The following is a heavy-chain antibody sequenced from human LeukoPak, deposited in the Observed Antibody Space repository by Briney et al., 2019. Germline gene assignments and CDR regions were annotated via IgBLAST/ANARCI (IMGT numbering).Heavy chain of an antibody. CDR3: VRQGKYYDILTGPWH. J-gene: IGHJ4*02. CDR2: ISSSGSTI. CDR1: GFTFSDYY. D-gene: IGHD3-9*01. V-gene: IGHV3-11*04. Sequence: GGSLRLSCAASGFTFSDYYMSWIRQAPGKGLEWVSYISSSGSTIYYADSVKGRFTISRDNAKNSLYLQMNSLRAEDTAVYYCVRQGKYYDILTGPWHWGQGTLVTVSS.